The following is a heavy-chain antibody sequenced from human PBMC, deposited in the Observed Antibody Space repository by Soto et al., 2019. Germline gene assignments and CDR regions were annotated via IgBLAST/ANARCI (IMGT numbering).Heavy chain of an antibody. CDR2: IWYDGSNK. D-gene: IGHD2-2*01. CDR1: GFTFSSYG. V-gene: IGHV3-33*01. CDR3: ARDRRVVVPAAMDV. Sequence: GGSLRLSWAASGFTFSSYGMRWVRQAPGKGLEWVAVIWYDGSNKYYADSVKGRFTISRDNSKNTLYLQMNSLRAEDTAVYYCARDRRVVVPAAMDVWGQGTTVTVSS. J-gene: IGHJ6*02.